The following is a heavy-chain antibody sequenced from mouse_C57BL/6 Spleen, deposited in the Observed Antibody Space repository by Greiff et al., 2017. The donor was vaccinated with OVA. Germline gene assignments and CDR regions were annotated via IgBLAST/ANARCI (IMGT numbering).Heavy chain of an antibody. Sequence: QVQLQQSGAELVKPGASVKISCKASGYAFSSYWMNWVKQRPGKGLEWIGQIYPGDGDTNYNGKFKGKATLTADKSSSTAYMQRSSLTSEDSAVYFCARKQDGYYLFDYWGQGTTLTVSS. V-gene: IGHV1-80*01. D-gene: IGHD2-3*01. J-gene: IGHJ2*01. CDR3: ARKQDGYYLFDY. CDR1: GYAFSSYW. CDR2: IYPGDGDT.